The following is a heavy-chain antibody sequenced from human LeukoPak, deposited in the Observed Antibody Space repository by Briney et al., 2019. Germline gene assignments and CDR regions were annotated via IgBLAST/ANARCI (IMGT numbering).Heavy chain of an antibody. CDR2: IYPGDSDT. D-gene: IGHD2-2*01. CDR1: GYSFTSYW. Sequence: GESLKISCKGSGYSFTSYWIGWVRQMPGKGLEWMGIIYPGDSDTRYSPSFQGQVTISADKSISTAYLQWSSLKAPDTAMYYCARQVGYCSSTSCLGNWFDPWGQGTLVTVSS. J-gene: IGHJ5*02. V-gene: IGHV5-51*01. CDR3: ARQVGYCSSTSCLGNWFDP.